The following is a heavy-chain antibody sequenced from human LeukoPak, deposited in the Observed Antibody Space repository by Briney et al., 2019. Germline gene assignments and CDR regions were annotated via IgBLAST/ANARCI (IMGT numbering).Heavy chain of an antibody. CDR3: AXXXXXYYDSSGYFY. V-gene: IGHV3-74*01. CDR1: GFTFSSYW. D-gene: IGHD3-22*01. CDR2: INIDGSST. Sequence: GGSLRLSCAASGFTFSSYWMHWVRQAPGKGLVWVSRINIDGSSTSYSDSVKGRFTISRDNAKNTLYLQMNSLRAEDTAVYYCAXXXXXYYDSSGYFYWGQGTLV. J-gene: IGHJ4*02.